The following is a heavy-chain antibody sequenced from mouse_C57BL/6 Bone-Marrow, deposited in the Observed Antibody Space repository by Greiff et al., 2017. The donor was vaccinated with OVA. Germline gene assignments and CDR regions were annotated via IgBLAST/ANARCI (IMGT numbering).Heavy chain of an antibody. CDR3: ARLSIYYYGSSYRFDY. CDR1: GYTFTSYW. V-gene: IGHV1-64*01. CDR2: IHPNSGST. Sequence: VQLQQPGAELVKPGASVKLSCKASGYTFTSYWMHWVKQRPGQGLEWIGMIHPNSGSTNYNEKFKSKATLTVDKSSSTAYMQLSSLTSEDSAVYYCARLSIYYYGSSYRFDYWGQGTTLTVSS. D-gene: IGHD1-1*01. J-gene: IGHJ2*01.